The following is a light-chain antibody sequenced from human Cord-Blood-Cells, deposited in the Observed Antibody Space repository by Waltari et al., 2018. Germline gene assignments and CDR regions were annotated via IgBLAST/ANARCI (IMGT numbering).Light chain of an antibody. J-gene: IGLJ2*01. CDR1: SLRSYY. CDR3: NSRDSSGNHVV. Sequence: SSELTQDPAVSVALGQTVRITCQGDSLRSYYASWYRQTPGQAPVLVIYGKNHRPSGIPDRVSGSSSGNTASLTITGAQAEDEADYYCNSRDSSGNHVVFGGGTKLTVL. V-gene: IGLV3-19*01. CDR2: GKN.